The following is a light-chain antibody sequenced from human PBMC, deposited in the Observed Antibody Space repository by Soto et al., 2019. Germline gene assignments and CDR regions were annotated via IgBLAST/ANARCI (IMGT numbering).Light chain of an antibody. J-gene: IGLJ2*01. Sequence: QPVLTQPPSASGTPGQRVTISCSGSSSNIGSNTVNWYQQLPGTAPKLLMYRNNQRPSEIPDRFSGSKSGTSASLAISGLQSEDEADYYCAAWDDSLNGPVFGGGTKLTVL. CDR2: RNN. CDR1: SSNIGSNT. V-gene: IGLV1-44*01. CDR3: AAWDDSLNGPV.